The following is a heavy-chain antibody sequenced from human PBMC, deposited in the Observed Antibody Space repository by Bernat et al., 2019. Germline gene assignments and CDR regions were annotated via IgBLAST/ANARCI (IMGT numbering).Heavy chain of an antibody. CDR3: TIDWNFDY. CDR2: FSGRTTNT. V-gene: IGHV3-23*04. J-gene: IGHJ4*02. Sequence: EVQLVESGGGLVQPGGSLRLSCAASGFSFSSYALSWVRQAPGKGLEWVSTFSGRTTNTYYPDSVKGRFTISRDTSKRTLYLQMDSLRAEDTATYYCTIDWNFDYWGQGTFVT. D-gene: IGHD1-1*01. CDR1: GFSFSSYA.